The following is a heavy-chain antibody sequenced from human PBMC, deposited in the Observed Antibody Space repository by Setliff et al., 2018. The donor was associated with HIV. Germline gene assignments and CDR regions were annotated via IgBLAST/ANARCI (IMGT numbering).Heavy chain of an antibody. J-gene: IGHJ1*01. CDR1: GGSFSDYY. Sequence: PSETLSLTCTVSGGSFSDYYRSWIRQPPGKGLEWIGYIYTSGSTNYNPSLKSRVTISVDTSKNQFSLKLRSVTAADTAVYYCARATTYYYDSSGYYYPEYFQHWGQGTLVTVSS. CDR2: IYTSGST. D-gene: IGHD3-22*01. V-gene: IGHV4-4*09. CDR3: ARATTYYYDSSGYYYPEYFQH.